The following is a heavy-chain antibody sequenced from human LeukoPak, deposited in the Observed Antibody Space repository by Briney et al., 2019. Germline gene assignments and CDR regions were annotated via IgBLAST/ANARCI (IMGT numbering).Heavy chain of an antibody. CDR3: ARAVANSFDY. D-gene: IGHD5-12*01. CDR1: GFTFSSYS. Sequence: GGSLRLSCAASGFTFSSYSMNWVRHTPRKGRECVSSISTSSNYIYYADSVRGRFTISRDNAKNSLYLQMNSLPAEDTAVYYCARAVANSFDYWGQGTLVTVSS. CDR2: ISTSSNYI. J-gene: IGHJ4*02. V-gene: IGHV3-21*01.